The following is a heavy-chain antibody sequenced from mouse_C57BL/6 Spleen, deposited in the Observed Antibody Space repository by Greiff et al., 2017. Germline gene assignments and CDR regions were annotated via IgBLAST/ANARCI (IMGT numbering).Heavy chain of an antibody. CDR2: IYPGDGDT. J-gene: IGHJ1*03. V-gene: IGHV1-82*01. CDR3: ARALITTVVDWYFDV. Sequence: VQLQQSGPELVKPGASVKISRKASGYAFSSSWMNWVKQRPGKGLEWIGRIYPGDGDTNYNGKFKGKATLTADKSSSTAYMQLSSLTSEDSAVYFCARALITTVVDWYFDVWGTGTTVTVSS. D-gene: IGHD1-1*01. CDR1: GYAFSSSW.